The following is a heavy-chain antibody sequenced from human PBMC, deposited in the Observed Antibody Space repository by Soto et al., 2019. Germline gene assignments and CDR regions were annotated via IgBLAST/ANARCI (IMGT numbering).Heavy chain of an antibody. D-gene: IGHD3-22*01. V-gene: IGHV2-70*01. Sequence: SGPTLGEPTQTLTLTCTFSGFSLSTSGMCVSWIRQPPGKALEWLALIDWDDDKYYSTSLKTRLTISKDTSKNQVVLTMTNMDPVDTATYYCARIVSDYYDSSGPFDYWGQGTLVTVSS. J-gene: IGHJ4*02. CDR2: IDWDDDK. CDR3: ARIVSDYYDSSGPFDY. CDR1: GFSLSTSGMC.